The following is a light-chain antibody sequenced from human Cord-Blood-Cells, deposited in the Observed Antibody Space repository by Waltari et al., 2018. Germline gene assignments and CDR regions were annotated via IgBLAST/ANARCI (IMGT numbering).Light chain of an antibody. J-gene: IGLJ1*01. V-gene: IGLV2-11*01. CDR3: CSYAGSYTFV. Sequence: QSALTQPRSVSGSPGQPVTIPCTGTSSDVGGYNYVSWYQQHPGKAPKLMIYDVSKRPSGVPDRFSGSKSGNTASLTISGLQAEDEADYYCCSYAGSYTFVFGTGTKVTVL. CDR1: SSDVGGYNY. CDR2: DVS.